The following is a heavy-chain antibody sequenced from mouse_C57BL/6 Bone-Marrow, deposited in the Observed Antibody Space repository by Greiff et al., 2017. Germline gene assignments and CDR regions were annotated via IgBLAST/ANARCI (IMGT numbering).Heavy chain of an antibody. Sequence: VKLLESGAELARPGASVKLSCKASGYTFTSYGISWVKQRTGQGLEWIGEIYPRSGNTYYNEKFKGKATLTADKSSSTAYMELRSLTSDDSAVYFCARWGWVYYFDYWGQGTTLTVSS. CDR3: ARWGWVYYFDY. V-gene: IGHV1-81*01. D-gene: IGHD1-1*02. CDR1: GYTFTSYG. CDR2: IYPRSGNT. J-gene: IGHJ2*01.